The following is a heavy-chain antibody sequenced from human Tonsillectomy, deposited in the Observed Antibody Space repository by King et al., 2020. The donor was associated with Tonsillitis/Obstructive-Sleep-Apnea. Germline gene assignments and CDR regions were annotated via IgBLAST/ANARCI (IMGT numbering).Heavy chain of an antibody. J-gene: IGHJ4*02. CDR2: ISWNGGGI. Sequence: VQLVESGGGLVQPGRSLRLSCAASGFTFDDYAMHWVRQAPGKGLEWVSSISWNGGGIGYADSVKSRFTISRDNAKNSLYLQMNSLRAEDTALYYCAKDMYYYDSSGFVDYRGQGTLVTVSS. CDR1: GFTFDDYA. CDR3: AKDMYYYDSSGFVDY. D-gene: IGHD3-22*01. V-gene: IGHV3-9*01.